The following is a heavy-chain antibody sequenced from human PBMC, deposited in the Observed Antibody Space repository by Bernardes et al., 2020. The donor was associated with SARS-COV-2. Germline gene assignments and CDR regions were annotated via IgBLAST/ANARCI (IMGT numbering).Heavy chain of an antibody. CDR3: AHKDTSGWHEDGGYYFDY. Sequence: SGPTLVKPTQTLTLTCTFSGFSFSTSGVGVGWIRQPPGKALEWLVHIYWDDEKRYNPTLESRPTITKDTSKNQVVLTMANMDPVDTATYYCAHKDTSGWHEDGGYYFDYWGQGTLVTVSS. CDR2: IYWDDEK. J-gene: IGHJ4*02. V-gene: IGHV2-5*02. D-gene: IGHD6-19*01. CDR1: GFSFSTSGVG.